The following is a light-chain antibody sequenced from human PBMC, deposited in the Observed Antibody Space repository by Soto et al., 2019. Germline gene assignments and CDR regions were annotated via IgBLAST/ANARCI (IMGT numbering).Light chain of an antibody. Sequence: QSALTQPASVSGSPGQSITISCTGTSSDVGGYNYVSWYQQHPGKAPKVVIYEVSNRPSWISNRFSGSKSGNTASLTISGLQAEDEADYYCSSYTSSSTLVFSGGTKLTVL. V-gene: IGLV2-14*01. CDR1: SSDVGGYNY. CDR2: EVS. CDR3: SSYTSSSTLV. J-gene: IGLJ2*01.